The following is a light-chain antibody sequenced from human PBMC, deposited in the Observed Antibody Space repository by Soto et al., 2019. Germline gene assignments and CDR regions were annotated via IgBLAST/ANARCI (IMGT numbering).Light chain of an antibody. V-gene: IGLV2-14*01. CDR1: SSDVGRYNY. Sequence: QPVLTQPASVSGSPGQPVTISCTRTSSDVGRYNYVSWYQQYPGRVPKLLIYKVSDRPSGISNRFSGSKSGNTASLTISGLQAEDEADYFCTSPAPGSLYVFGSGTKVTVL. J-gene: IGLJ1*01. CDR3: TSPAPGSLYV. CDR2: KVS.